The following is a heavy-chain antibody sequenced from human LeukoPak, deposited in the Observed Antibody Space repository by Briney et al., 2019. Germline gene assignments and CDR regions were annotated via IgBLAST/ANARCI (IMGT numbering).Heavy chain of an antibody. V-gene: IGHV4-59*01. Sequence: PSETLSLTCTVSGGSISSYYWSWIRQPPGKGLEWIGYIYYSGSTNYNPSLKSRVTISVDTSKNQFSLKLSSVTAADTAVYYCARSGYSSSWYGSYFDYWGQGTLVTVSS. J-gene: IGHJ4*02. D-gene: IGHD6-13*01. CDR1: GGSISSYY. CDR2: IYYSGST. CDR3: ARSGYSSSWYGSYFDY.